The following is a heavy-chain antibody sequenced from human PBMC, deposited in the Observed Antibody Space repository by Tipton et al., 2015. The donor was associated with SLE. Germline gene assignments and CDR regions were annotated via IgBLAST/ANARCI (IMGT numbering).Heavy chain of an antibody. D-gene: IGHD6-13*01. CDR3: ARSGSSWSKDWYFDL. Sequence: TLSLTCTVSGGSISSGGYYWNWIRQPPGKGLEWIGEINHSGSTNYNPSLKSRVTISVDTSKNQFSLKLSSVTAADTAVYYCARSGSSWSKDWYFDLWGRGTLVTVSS. V-gene: IGHV4-39*07. CDR1: GGSISSGGYY. CDR2: INHSGST. J-gene: IGHJ2*01.